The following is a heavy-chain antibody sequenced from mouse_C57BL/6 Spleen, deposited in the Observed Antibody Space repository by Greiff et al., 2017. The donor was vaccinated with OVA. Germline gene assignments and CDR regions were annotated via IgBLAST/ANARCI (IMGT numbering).Heavy chain of an antibody. CDR2: INPSNGGT. D-gene: IGHD1-2*01. V-gene: IGHV1-53*01. CDR1: GYTFTSYW. Sequence: QVQLQQPGTELVQPGASVKLSCKASGYTFTSYWMYWVKQRPGQGLEWIGKINPSNGGTNYNEKFKSKATLTVDKSSSTAYMQLSSLTSEDSAVYYCARGYTLYYYAMDYWGQGTSVTVSS. CDR3: ARGYTLYYYAMDY. J-gene: IGHJ4*01.